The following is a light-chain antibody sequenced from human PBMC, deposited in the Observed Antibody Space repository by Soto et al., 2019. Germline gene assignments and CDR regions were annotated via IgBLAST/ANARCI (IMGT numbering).Light chain of an antibody. CDR2: DAS. J-gene: IGKJ1*01. V-gene: IGKV3-15*01. CDR1: QGIGST. Sequence: IVMTQSPATLSVSPGERATLSCRASQGIGSTLAWYQQKPGQTPRLLIYDASTRATGIPARFSGIGSGTEFTLIISSLQSEDFTVYYCQQYKKWPRTFGHGTKVDIK. CDR3: QQYKKWPRT.